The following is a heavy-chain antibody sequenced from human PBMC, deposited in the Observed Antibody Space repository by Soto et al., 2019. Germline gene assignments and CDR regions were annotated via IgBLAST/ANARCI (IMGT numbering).Heavy chain of an antibody. D-gene: IGHD6-19*01. Sequence: EVQLLESGGGLVQPGGSLRLSCAASGFTFSSHVMTWVRQGTGKGLEWVSTISSGGSTYYADSVKGRFTISRDNSRNTLYLQMNSLRAEDTAVYYCARFLVEIAVAGWGRPMDVWGQGTTVTVSS. J-gene: IGHJ6*02. CDR1: GFTFSSHV. CDR2: ISSGGST. CDR3: ARFLVEIAVAGWGRPMDV. V-gene: IGHV3-23*01.